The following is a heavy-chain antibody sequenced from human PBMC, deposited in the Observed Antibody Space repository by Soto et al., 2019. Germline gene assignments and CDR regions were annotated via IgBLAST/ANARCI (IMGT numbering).Heavy chain of an antibody. J-gene: IGHJ4*02. Sequence: GSLRLSCSASGSAFRGYSIHWVRQAPGKGLEWITLISYDEATTFYADSVKGRFTISGDDSKNVSYLQMDSLRREDTGVYFCASQMYFFDSSGYFPPPIWGQGTLVTVSS. V-gene: IGHV3-30-3*01. CDR1: GSAFRGYS. CDR2: ISYDEATT. D-gene: IGHD3-22*01. CDR3: ASQMYFFDSSGYFPPPI.